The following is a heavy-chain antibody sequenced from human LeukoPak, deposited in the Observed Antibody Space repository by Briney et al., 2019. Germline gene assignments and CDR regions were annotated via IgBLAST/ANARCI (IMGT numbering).Heavy chain of an antibody. Sequence: PGGSLRLSCAASGFTFSSYGMHWVRQAPGKGMEWVAVIPYDGSNKYYADSVKGRFTISRDNSKNTLYLQMNSLRAEDTAVYYCAKSSGGYYYYYGMDVWGQGTTVTVSS. CDR3: AKSSGGYYYYYGMDV. V-gene: IGHV3-30*18. CDR2: IPYDGSNK. D-gene: IGHD3-3*01. J-gene: IGHJ6*02. CDR1: GFTFSSYG.